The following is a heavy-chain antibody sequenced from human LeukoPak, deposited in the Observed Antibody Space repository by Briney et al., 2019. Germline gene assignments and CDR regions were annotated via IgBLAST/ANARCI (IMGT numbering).Heavy chain of an antibody. Sequence: GGSLRLSCAASGFTFSSYSMNWVRQAPGKGLEWVSSISSSSSYIYYADSVKGRSTISRDNAKNSLYLQMNSLRAEDTAVYYCARDLIVGTTIRYYFDYWGQGTLVTVSS. CDR1: GFTFSSYS. D-gene: IGHD1-26*01. J-gene: IGHJ4*02. CDR3: ARDLIVGTTIRYYFDY. CDR2: ISSSSSYI. V-gene: IGHV3-21*01.